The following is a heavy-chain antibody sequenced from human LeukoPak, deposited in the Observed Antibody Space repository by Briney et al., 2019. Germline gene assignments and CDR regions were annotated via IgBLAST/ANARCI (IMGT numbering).Heavy chain of an antibody. J-gene: IGHJ6*02. V-gene: IGHV3-30*18. CDR3: AKDGKDVLRFLEWPLDSYYYGMDV. CDR2: ISYDGSNK. Sequence: PGGSLRLSCAASGFTFSSYAMSWVRQAPGKGLEWVAVISYDGSNKYYADSVKGRFTISRDNSKNTLYLQMNSLRAEDTAVYYCAKDGKDVLRFLEWPLDSYYYGMDVWGQGTTVTVSS. D-gene: IGHD3-3*01. CDR1: GFTFSSYA.